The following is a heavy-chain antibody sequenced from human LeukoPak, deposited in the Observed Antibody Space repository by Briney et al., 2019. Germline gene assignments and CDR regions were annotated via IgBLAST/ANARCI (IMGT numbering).Heavy chain of an antibody. D-gene: IGHD1-26*01. CDR1: GGSISNYY. V-gene: IGHV4-59*01. Sequence: SETLSLTCTVSGGSISNYYWTWIRQPPGKGLEWIGYIYYTGNTNHNPSLKSRVTMTVDTSKNQFSLKMSSVTAADTAMYYCARIGYGGNYPDYWGQGTLVTVSS. J-gene: IGHJ4*02. CDR2: IYYTGNT. CDR3: ARIGYGGNYPDY.